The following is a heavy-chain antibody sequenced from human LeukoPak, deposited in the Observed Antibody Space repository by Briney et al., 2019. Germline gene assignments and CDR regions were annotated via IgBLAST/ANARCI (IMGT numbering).Heavy chain of an antibody. CDR1: GGSISSGSYY. J-gene: IGHJ3*02. V-gene: IGHV4-61*02. D-gene: IGHD3-22*01. Sequence: SETLFLTCTVSGGSISSGSYYWSWIRQPAGKGLEWIGRIYTSGSTNYNPSLKSRVTISVDTSKNQFSLKLSSVTAADTAVYYCARDGGDMYYYDSSGDAFDIWGQGTMVTVSS. CDR3: ARDGGDMYYYDSSGDAFDI. CDR2: IYTSGST.